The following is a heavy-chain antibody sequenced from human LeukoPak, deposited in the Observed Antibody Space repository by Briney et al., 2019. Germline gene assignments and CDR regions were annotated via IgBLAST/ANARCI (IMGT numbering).Heavy chain of an antibody. CDR1: GFIFSNYP. D-gene: IGHD1-26*01. J-gene: IGHJ4*02. CDR3: GKYLQTTVGANDY. Sequence: GGSLRLSCAASGFIFSNYPMNWVRQAPGKGLEWVSVFSGSGGATFYGDSVQGRFTISRDNSRDTLYLQMNSLTAEDTAVYYCGKYLQTTVGANDYWGQGTLVTVSS. V-gene: IGHV3-23*01. CDR2: FSGSGGAT.